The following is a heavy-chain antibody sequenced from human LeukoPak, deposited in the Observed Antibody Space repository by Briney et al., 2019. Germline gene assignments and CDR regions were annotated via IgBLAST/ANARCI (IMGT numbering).Heavy chain of an antibody. CDR2: IYYSGST. CDR3: ATSMGYYALDY. D-gene: IGHD3-3*01. CDR1: GGSISSYY. J-gene: IGHJ4*02. Sequence: PSETLSLTCTVSGGSISSYYWSWIRQPPGKGLEWIGYIYYSGSTNYNPSLKSRVTISVDTSKNQFSPKLSSVTAADTAVYYCATSMGYYALDYRGQGTLVTVSS. V-gene: IGHV4-59*08.